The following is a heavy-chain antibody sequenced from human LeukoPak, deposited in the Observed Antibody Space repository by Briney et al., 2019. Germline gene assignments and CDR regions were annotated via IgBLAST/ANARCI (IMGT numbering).Heavy chain of an antibody. CDR3: ARSFYGDYPY. Sequence: GGSLRLSCAAAGFTFSSYDMRWVRQVTGKCLEWVSSIGTTGDTHYARSVKVRFTISRENAKTSLYLQMSSLSAGDTAVYYCARSFYGDYPYWGQGTLVTVSS. J-gene: IGHJ4*02. D-gene: IGHD4-17*01. CDR2: IGTTGDT. V-gene: IGHV3-13*01. CDR1: GFTFSSYD.